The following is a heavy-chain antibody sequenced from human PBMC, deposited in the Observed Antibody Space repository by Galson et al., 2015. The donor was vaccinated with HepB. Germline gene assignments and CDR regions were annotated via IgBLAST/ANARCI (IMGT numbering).Heavy chain of an antibody. CDR2: MWYDGSNK. J-gene: IGHJ6*02. V-gene: IGHV3-33*01. Sequence: SLRLSCAVSGFTFSYYGMHWVRQAPGKGLEWVAAMWYDGSNKYYAESVKGRVSISRDTSKNTLYLQMNSLRAEDTAVYYCARDGNSYNDILSGFPIYGMDVWGQGTTVTVSS. CDR1: GFTFSYYG. CDR3: ARDGNSYNDILSGFPIYGMDV. D-gene: IGHD3-9*01.